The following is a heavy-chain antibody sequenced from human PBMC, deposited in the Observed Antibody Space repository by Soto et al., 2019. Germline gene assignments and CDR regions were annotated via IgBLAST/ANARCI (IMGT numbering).Heavy chain of an antibody. D-gene: IGHD4-4*01. V-gene: IGHV1-69*02. CDR2: IIAILGIA. J-gene: IGHJ6*03. CDR3: ASPAYSNSYYYYYMDV. CDR1: GGTFSSYT. Sequence: QVQLVQSGAEVKKPGSSVKVSCKASGGTFSSYTISWVRQAPGQGLEWMGRIIAILGIANYAQKFQGRVPITADESTSTAYMELSSLRSEDTAVYYCASPAYSNSYYYYYMDVWDKGTTVTVSS.